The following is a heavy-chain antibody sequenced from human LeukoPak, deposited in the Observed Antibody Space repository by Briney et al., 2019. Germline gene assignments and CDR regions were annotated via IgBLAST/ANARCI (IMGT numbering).Heavy chain of an antibody. Sequence: PSVKVSCKDSGGTFSSYAISWVRQAPGQGLEWMGGIIPIFGTANYAQKFQGRVTITADESTSTAYMELSSLRSEDTAVYYCARDRVSCSSTSCYGPFDPWGQGTLVTVSS. CDR2: IIPIFGTA. J-gene: IGHJ5*02. V-gene: IGHV1-69*13. CDR1: GGTFSSYA. CDR3: ARDRVSCSSTSCYGPFDP. D-gene: IGHD2-2*01.